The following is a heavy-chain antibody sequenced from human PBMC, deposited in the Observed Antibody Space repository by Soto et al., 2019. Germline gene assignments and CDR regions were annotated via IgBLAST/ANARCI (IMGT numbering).Heavy chain of an antibody. J-gene: IGHJ3*02. Sequence: QVQLVQSGAEVKKPGASVKVSCKASGYTFTSYYMHWVRQAPGQGLEWMGIINPSGGSTSYAQKFQGRVTMTRDTSTSTVYMELSSLRSEDTAVYYCARVSSGVDYDFWSGYYLAEGAFDIWGQGTMVTVSS. V-gene: IGHV1-46*01. CDR3: ARVSSGVDYDFWSGYYLAEGAFDI. CDR1: GYTFTSYY. CDR2: INPSGGST. D-gene: IGHD3-3*01.